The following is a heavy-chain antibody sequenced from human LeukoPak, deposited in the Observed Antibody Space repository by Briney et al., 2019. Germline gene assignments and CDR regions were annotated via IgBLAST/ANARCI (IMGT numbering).Heavy chain of an antibody. D-gene: IGHD3-10*01. V-gene: IGHV4-61*02. J-gene: IGHJ4*02. CDR1: GGSISSGSYY. CDR3: ARDVGGVDY. Sequence: SQTLSLTCTVSGGSISSGSYYWSWIRQPAGKGLEWIGRIYTSGSTNYNPSLKSRVTISVDTSKNQFSLKLSSVTAADTAVYYCARDVGGVDYWDQGTLVTVSS. CDR2: IYTSGST.